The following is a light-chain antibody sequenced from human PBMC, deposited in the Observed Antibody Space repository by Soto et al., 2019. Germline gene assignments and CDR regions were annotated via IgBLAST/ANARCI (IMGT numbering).Light chain of an antibody. J-gene: IGLJ2*01. V-gene: IGLV4-60*03. CDR2: LEDSGNY. Sequence: QLVLTHSSSASASLGSSVKLTCTLSSRHSSYIIAWHQQQPGKAPRYLMKLEDSGNYNKGSGVPDRFSGSSSGADRYLTISNLQSEDEADYYCATWDDDLYTPIIGGGTKLTVL. CDR3: ATWDDDLYTPI. CDR1: SRHSSYI.